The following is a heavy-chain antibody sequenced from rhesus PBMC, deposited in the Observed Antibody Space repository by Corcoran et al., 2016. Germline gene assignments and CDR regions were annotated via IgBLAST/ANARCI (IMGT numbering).Heavy chain of an antibody. CDR2: ISNGGGST. CDR1: GFTFSDYY. V-gene: IGHV3-178*01. Sequence: EVQLVESGGGLAKPGGSLRLSCAAPGFTFSDYYLDLVRQAPGKGLEWVSRISNGGGSTWYADSVKGRFTISRENAKNTLYFQMNSLRAEDTAVYYCARGLYSNYLAGLDSWGQGVVVTVSS. CDR3: ARGLYSNYLAGLDS. D-gene: IGHD4-23*01. J-gene: IGHJ6*01.